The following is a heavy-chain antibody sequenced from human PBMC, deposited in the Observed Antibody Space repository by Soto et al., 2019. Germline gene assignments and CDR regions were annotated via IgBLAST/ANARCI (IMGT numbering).Heavy chain of an antibody. CDR3: XXEEXGXXDXRWFDP. V-gene: IGHV4-31*03. CDR1: GGSISSSGYY. CDR2: IYDSGNT. Sequence: QVQLQESGPGLVKPSQTLSLTCTVSGGSISSSGYYWSWIRQHPGKGLEWIGYIYDSGNTYYNPSLKSRVTISVDTSKNQFSLKLSSVTAADTAVYYCXXEEXGXXDXRWFDPWGQGTLVTVPS. J-gene: IGHJ5*02.